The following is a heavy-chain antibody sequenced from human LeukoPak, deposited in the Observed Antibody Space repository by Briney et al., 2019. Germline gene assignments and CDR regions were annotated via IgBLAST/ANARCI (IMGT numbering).Heavy chain of an antibody. Sequence: SETLSLTCTVSGGSISSYYWSWIRQPPGKGLEWIGYIHYSGSTHYNPSLKSRVTISVDTSKNQFSLKLSSVTAADTAVYYCARARNYYDSSDYYYEGDAFNIWGQGTMVTVSS. D-gene: IGHD3-22*01. CDR1: GGSISSYY. CDR2: IHYSGST. J-gene: IGHJ3*02. CDR3: ARARNYYDSSDYYYEGDAFNI. V-gene: IGHV4-59*01.